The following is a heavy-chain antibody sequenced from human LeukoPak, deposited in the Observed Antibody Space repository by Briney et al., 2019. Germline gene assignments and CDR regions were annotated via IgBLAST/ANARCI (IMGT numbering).Heavy chain of an antibody. D-gene: IGHD3-10*01. V-gene: IGHV3-23*01. CDR2: ISGSGSNT. Sequence: GGSLRLSCAASGFTFNSYAMSWVRQAPGKGLEWVSTISGSGSNTYYADSVKGRFTVSRDKSKSTLYLQMNSLRAEDTAVYYCAKDLRFGELLTFDYWGQGTLVTVSS. CDR3: AKDLRFGELLTFDY. CDR1: GFTFNSYA. J-gene: IGHJ4*02.